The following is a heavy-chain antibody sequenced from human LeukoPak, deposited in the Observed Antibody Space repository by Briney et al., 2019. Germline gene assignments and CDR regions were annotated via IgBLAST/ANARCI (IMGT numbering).Heavy chain of an antibody. CDR1: GFTFSSYT. CDR3: ARDQYFYDSNGHFYDF. CDR2: ISSNGGNT. Sequence: QPGGSLRLSCAASGFTFSSYTMHWVRQAPGKGLEYVSAISSNGGNTYYANSVKGRFTISRDNSKNTLNLQMNSLRVEDTAVYYCARDQYFYDSNGHFYDFWGQGTLVTVSS. J-gene: IGHJ4*02. D-gene: IGHD3-22*01. V-gene: IGHV3-64*01.